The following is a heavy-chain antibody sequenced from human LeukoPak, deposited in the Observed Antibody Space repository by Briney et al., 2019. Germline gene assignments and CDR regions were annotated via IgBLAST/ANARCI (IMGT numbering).Heavy chain of an antibody. D-gene: IGHD1-26*01. J-gene: IGHJ4*02. CDR1: GFTIFSYE. V-gene: IGHV3-23*01. CDR2: ITGSGGAA. Sequence: PGGSLRLSCAASGFTIFSYEMTWVRQAPGKGLEWVSTITGSGGAAYYADSVEGRFTISRDSSKNALYLQMNSLRAEDTAIYYCAKGIVGVTIVDYWGQGTLVTVSS. CDR3: AKGIVGVTIVDY.